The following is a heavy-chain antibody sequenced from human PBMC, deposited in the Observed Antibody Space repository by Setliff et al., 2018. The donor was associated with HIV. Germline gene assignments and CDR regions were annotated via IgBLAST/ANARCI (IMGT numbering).Heavy chain of an antibody. V-gene: IGHV1-3*01. D-gene: IGHD3-16*01. CDR3: ANGGSGGQFDH. Sequence: ASVKVSCKASGDNFTSYTFHWVRQAPGQTPEWMGWINLVTGKTAYLQKFQGRVIITRDTSASTAFMEMSSLRSEDTAVYFCANGGSGGQFDHWGQGTLVTVSS. CDR2: INLVTGKT. CDR1: GDNFTSYT. J-gene: IGHJ4*02.